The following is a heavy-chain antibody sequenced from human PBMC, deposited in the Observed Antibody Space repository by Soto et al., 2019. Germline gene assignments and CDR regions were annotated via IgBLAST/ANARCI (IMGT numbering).Heavy chain of an antibody. D-gene: IGHD6-6*01. J-gene: IGHJ6*02. CDR1: GYTFTSYA. CDR3: ARDIIAARPKYYYYYGMDV. V-gene: IGHV1-3*01. CDR2: INAGNGNT. Sequence: ASVKVSCKASGYTFTSYAMHWVRQAPGQRLEWMGWINAGNGNTKYSQKFQGRVTITRDTSASTAYMELSSLRSEDTAVYYCARDIIAARPKYYYYYGMDVWGQGTTVTVSS.